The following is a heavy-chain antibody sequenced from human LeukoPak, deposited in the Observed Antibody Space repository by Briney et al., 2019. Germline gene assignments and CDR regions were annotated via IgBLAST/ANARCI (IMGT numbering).Heavy chain of an antibody. CDR2: IWYGGSNK. Sequence: GGSLRLSCVASGFTFSTYGMHWVRQAPGKGLEWVAVIWYGGSNKYYADSVKGRFTISRDKSKNTLYLQVNSLRAEDTAVYYCASLYSSSWYAPSGFDYWGQGTLVTVSS. J-gene: IGHJ4*02. D-gene: IGHD6-13*01. CDR1: GFTFSTYG. CDR3: ASLYSSSWYAPSGFDY. V-gene: IGHV3-33*08.